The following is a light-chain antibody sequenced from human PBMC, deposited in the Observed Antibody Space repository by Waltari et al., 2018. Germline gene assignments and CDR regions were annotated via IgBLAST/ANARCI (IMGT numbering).Light chain of an antibody. CDR2: GAS. CDR3: QQYNNWRT. Sequence: EILMTQSPPTLSVSPGERATLSCRASQSISRNLAWYQQKPGQAPRLLIYGASTRGTGIPARFSGSGSGTEFTLTISSLQSEDFAIYYCQQYNNWRTFGQGTKLEI. CDR1: QSISRN. V-gene: IGKV3-15*01. J-gene: IGKJ2*01.